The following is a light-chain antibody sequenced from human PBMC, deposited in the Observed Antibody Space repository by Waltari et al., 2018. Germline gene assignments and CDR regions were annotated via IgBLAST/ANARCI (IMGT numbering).Light chain of an antibody. V-gene: IGKV1-39*01. CDR1: QTISSY. J-gene: IGKJ4*01. CDR2: AAS. Sequence: DIQMTQSPSSLSASVGDRVTITCRASQTISSYLNWYQQKLGKAPKLLIYAASSLQSGVPSRFSGSGSGTHFTLTISSLQPADFATYYCQQLHSYPVTFGGGTKVEIK. CDR3: QQLHSYPVT.